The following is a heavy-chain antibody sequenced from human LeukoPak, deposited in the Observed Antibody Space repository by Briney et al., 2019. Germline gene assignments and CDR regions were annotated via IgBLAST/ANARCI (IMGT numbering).Heavy chain of an antibody. CDR2: INSDGSST. V-gene: IGHV3-74*01. J-gene: IGHJ4*02. Sequence: GGSLRLSCAASGFTFSSYWMHWVRQAPGKGLVWVSRINSDGSSTSYADSLKGRFTISRDNAKNTLYLQMNSLRAEDTAVYYCARGPYYYDSSGYIDYWGQGTLVTVSS. D-gene: IGHD3-22*01. CDR3: ARGPYYYDSSGYIDY. CDR1: GFTFSSYW.